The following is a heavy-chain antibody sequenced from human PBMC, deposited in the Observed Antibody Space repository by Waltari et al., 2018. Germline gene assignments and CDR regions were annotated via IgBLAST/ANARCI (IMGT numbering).Heavy chain of an antibody. CDR3: ARGDTAYYYGSGSYWLDY. J-gene: IGHJ4*02. CDR2: INHSGST. Sequence: QVQLQQWGAGLLKPSETLSLICAVYGGSFSGYYWSWIRQPPGKGLEWIGEINHSGSTNYNPSLKSRVTISVDTSKNQFTLKLSSVTAADTAVYYCARGDTAYYYGSGSYWLDYWGQGTLVTVSS. CDR1: GGSFSGYY. V-gene: IGHV4-34*01. D-gene: IGHD3-10*01.